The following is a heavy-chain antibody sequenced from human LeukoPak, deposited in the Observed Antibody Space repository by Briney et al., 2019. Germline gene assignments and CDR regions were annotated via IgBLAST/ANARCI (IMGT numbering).Heavy chain of an antibody. D-gene: IGHD1-1*01. CDR1: GYTFSRIA. J-gene: IGHJ4*02. Sequence: GGSLRLSCAASGYTFSRIAMTWVRQATGKGVEWVWTIRSNGDTKYNADSERGRFHISRDNSKNALFLQMNSPRVEDTAIYYCAKGQELDDGVFDSWGQGTLVTVSS. CDR2: IRSNGDTK. V-gene: IGHV3-23*01. CDR3: AKGQELDDGVFDS.